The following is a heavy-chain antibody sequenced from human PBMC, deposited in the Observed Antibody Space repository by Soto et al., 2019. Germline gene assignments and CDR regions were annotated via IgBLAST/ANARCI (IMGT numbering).Heavy chain of an antibody. Sequence: QVQLQESGPGLVKPSQTLSLTCTVSGGSISSGGYYWSWIRQHPGKGLEWIGYIYYSGSTYYNPSLKRRVTISVDTSKNQFSLKLSSVTAADTAVYYCARSLDLWFGELYYGMDVWGQGTTVTVSS. CDR1: GGSISSGGYY. CDR3: ARSLDLWFGELYYGMDV. CDR2: IYYSGST. J-gene: IGHJ6*02. V-gene: IGHV4-31*03. D-gene: IGHD3-10*01.